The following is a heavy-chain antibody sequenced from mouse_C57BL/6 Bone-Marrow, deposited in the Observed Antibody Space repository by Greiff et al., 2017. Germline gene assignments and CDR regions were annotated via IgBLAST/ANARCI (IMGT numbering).Heavy chain of an antibody. V-gene: IGHV1-81*01. CDR1: GYTFTSYG. D-gene: IGHD2-3*01. CDR2: VYPRSGNT. J-gene: IGHJ4*01. Sequence: VQLQQSGAELARPGASVKLSCKASGYTFTSYGISWVKQRTGQGLEWIGEVYPRSGNTYYNEKFKGKATLTADKSSSTAYMELRSLTSEDSAVDFCARDGYYAMDYWGQGTSVTVSS. CDR3: ARDGYYAMDY.